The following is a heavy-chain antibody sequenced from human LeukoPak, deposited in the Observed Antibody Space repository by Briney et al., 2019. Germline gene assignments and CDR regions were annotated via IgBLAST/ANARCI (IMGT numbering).Heavy chain of an antibody. CDR2: INWDGDST. Sequence: PGGSLRLSCAASGFTFDDNGMNWVRQAPGKGLEWVSGINWDGDSTFYADSVKGRFTISTDNAKNSLYLQMSSLRAEDTAFYYCARTPLMTTYLVDYWGQGTLVTVSS. D-gene: IGHD4-11*01. J-gene: IGHJ4*02. CDR1: GFTFDDNG. CDR3: ARTPLMTTYLVDY. V-gene: IGHV3-20*04.